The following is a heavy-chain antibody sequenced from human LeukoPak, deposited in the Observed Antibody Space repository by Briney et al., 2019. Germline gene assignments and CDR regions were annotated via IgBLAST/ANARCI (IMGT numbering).Heavy chain of an antibody. CDR3: ARDGHSSGWLDY. V-gene: IGHV4-59*01. D-gene: IGHD6-19*01. Sequence: SETLSLTCTVSGGSISSYYWSWIRQPPGKGLEWIGYIYYSGHANYKPSLKSRVTISLDTSKNQFSLNLTSVTAADTAVYYCARDGHSSGWLDYWGQGALITVSS. CDR1: GGSISSYY. J-gene: IGHJ4*02. CDR2: IYYSGHA.